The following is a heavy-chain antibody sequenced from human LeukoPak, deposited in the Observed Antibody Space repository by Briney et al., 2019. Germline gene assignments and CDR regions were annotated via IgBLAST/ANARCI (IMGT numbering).Heavy chain of an antibody. CDR2: ISWNSGSI. D-gene: IGHD4-23*01. CDR3: AKDFLPHTVVTLSLDY. Sequence: GRSLRLSCAASGFTFDDYAMHWVRQAPGKGLEWVSGISWNSGSIGYADSVKGRFTISRDNAKNSLYLQMNSLRAEDTALYYCAKDFLPHTVVTLSLDYWGQGTLVTVSS. V-gene: IGHV3-9*01. J-gene: IGHJ4*02. CDR1: GFTFDDYA.